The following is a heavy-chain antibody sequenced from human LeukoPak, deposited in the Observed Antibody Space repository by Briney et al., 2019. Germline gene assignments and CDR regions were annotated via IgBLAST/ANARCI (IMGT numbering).Heavy chain of an antibody. D-gene: IGHD3-22*01. CDR2: ITPKCGTA. Sequence: SVKVSFKASGGTLSRYAISWVRQPPGQGLEWMGGITPKCGTANYAQKFQGRVTITAHESTRTAYMDLKSLKFEDTAVYYCARDAAIYDSGAYYYLWWGQGTLVTVSS. CDR1: GGTLSRYA. CDR3: ARDAAIYDSGAYYYLW. V-gene: IGHV1-69*01. J-gene: IGHJ4*02.